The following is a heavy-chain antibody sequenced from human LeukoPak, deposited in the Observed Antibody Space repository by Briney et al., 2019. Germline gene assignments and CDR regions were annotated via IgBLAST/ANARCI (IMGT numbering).Heavy chain of an antibody. CDR3: ARSPKAAAVYYFDY. V-gene: IGHV4-4*07. J-gene: IGHJ4*02. CDR1: GGSISSYY. D-gene: IGHD6-13*01. CDR2: IYTSGST. Sequence: KPSETLSLTRTVSGGSISSYYWSWIRQPAGKGLEWIGRIYTSGSTNYNPSLKSRVTMSVDTSKNQFSLKLSSVTAADTAVYYSARSPKAAAVYYFDYWGQGTLVTVSS.